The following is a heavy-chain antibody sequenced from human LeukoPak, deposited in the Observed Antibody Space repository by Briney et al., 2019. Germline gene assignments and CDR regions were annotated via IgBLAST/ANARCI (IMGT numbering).Heavy chain of an antibody. V-gene: IGHV5-51*01. D-gene: IGHD2-8*02. CDR3: VRKSTGFPFDY. CDR2: IYPGDSDT. J-gene: IGHJ4*02. CDR1: GYSFTNYW. Sequence: GESLKISCQVSGYSFTNYWIVWVRQMPGKGLEWMGIIYPGDSDTKYSPSFQGQVTFSADKSINIVYLQWSSLKASDTAMYYWVRKSTGFPFDYWGQGTLVTVSS.